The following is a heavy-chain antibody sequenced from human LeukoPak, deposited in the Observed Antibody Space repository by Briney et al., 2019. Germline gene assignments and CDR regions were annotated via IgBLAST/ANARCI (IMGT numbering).Heavy chain of an antibody. Sequence: SVKVSCKASGGTFSSYAISWVRQAPGQGLEWMGGIIPIFGTANYAQKFQGRVTITADESTSTAYMELSSLRSEDTAVYYCAREFPSDPAFDIWGQGTMVTVSS. J-gene: IGHJ3*02. CDR3: AREFPSDPAFDI. CDR2: IIPIFGTA. V-gene: IGHV1-69*13. CDR1: GGTFSSYA.